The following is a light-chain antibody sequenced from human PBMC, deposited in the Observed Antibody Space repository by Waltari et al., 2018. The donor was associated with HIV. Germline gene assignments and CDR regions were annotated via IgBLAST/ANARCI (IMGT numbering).Light chain of an antibody. V-gene: IGLV1-40*01. CDR3: QSYDSSLSGPRV. Sequence: QSVLTQPPSVSGAPGQRVTISCTGSSSNIGAGYDVHWYQQLPGTAPKLLIYGNSNRPAGVPDRFSGSKSGTSASLAITGRQAEDEADYDCQSYDSSLSGPRVFGTGTKVTVL. CDR1: SSNIGAGYD. CDR2: GNS. J-gene: IGLJ1*01.